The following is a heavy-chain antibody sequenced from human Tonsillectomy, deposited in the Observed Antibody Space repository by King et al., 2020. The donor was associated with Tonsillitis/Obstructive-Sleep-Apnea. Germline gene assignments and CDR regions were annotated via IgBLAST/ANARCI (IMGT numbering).Heavy chain of an antibody. D-gene: IGHD2-15*01. V-gene: IGHV5-51*01. CDR3: ASKSGASWSYSYMDV. CDR2: IFPSDSTT. CDR1: GYIFTNFW. J-gene: IGHJ6*03. Sequence: QLVQSGAEVKKPGESLKISCKGSGYIFTNFWIGWVRQMPGKGLEWMGIIFPSDSTTRYSPSFQGQVTISADKSISTAYLQWSSLKASDTAMYYCASKSGASWSYSYMDVWGKGTTVTVSS.